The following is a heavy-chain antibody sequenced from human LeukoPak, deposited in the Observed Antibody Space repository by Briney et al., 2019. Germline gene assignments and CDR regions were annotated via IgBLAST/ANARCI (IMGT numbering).Heavy chain of an antibody. CDR1: GGSISSSNW. V-gene: IGHV4-4*02. J-gene: IGHJ4*02. D-gene: IGHD4-11*01. CDR3: ARHVTTVTFFDF. Sequence: SETLSLTCAVSGGSISSSNWWSWVRQPPGKGLEWIGEIYHSGSTNYNPSLKSRVTISVDKSKNQFSLKLSSVTAADTAVYFCARHVTTVTFFDFWGQGTLVTVSS. CDR2: IYHSGST.